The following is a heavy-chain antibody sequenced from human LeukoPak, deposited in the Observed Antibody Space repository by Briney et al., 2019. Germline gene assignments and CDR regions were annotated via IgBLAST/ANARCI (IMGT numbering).Heavy chain of an antibody. D-gene: IGHD3-10*01. V-gene: IGHV1-2*02. Sequence: ASVTVSCMASGYPFTDYYIHWVRQAPGQGLEWMGWINPNSGGTNYAQKFQGRVTMTRDTSISSVHMELSRLRSDDTAVYYCARDSITLLRGFDFWGQGTLVTVSS. CDR2: INPNSGGT. J-gene: IGHJ4*02. CDR3: ARDSITLLRGFDF. CDR1: GYPFTDYY.